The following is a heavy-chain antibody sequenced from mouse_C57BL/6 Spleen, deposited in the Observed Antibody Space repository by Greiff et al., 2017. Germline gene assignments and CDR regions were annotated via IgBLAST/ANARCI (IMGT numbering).Heavy chain of an antibody. CDR2: IDPSDSDT. V-gene: IGHV1-52*01. CDR1: GYTFTRYW. D-gene: IGHD2-4*01. J-gene: IGHJ2*02. CDR3: ARVYYDYDGAPFDY. Sequence: QVQLQQPGAELVRPGSSVKLSCKASGYTFTRYWMHWVKQRPIQGLEWIGNIDPSDSDTNYTQKFKDKATLTVDKSYSTAYMQLSSLTSEDSAVYYCARVYYDYDGAPFDYWGQVTSLTVSS.